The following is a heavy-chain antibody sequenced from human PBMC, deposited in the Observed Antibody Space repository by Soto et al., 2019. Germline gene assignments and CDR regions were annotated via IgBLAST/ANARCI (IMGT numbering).Heavy chain of an antibody. J-gene: IGHJ4*02. CDR3: AKTGVSMVRGVPQVFDH. V-gene: IGHV3-30*18. D-gene: IGHD3-10*01. CDR2: ISFDGRNE. Sequence: PGGSLRLSCAASGFAFNNYGMHWVRQAPGKWLEWVAFISFDGRNEYYGESVKGRFTISRDNSKNMLFLQMDSLRHEDTALYYCAKTGVSMVRGVPQVFDHWGQGXLVTVYS. CDR1: GFAFNNYG.